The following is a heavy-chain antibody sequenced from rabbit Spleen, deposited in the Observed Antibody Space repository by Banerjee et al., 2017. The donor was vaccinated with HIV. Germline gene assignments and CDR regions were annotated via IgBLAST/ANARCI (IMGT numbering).Heavy chain of an antibody. CDR1: GFSFSDRAV. J-gene: IGHJ4*01. CDR2: INTATGKG. D-gene: IGHD1-1*01. V-gene: IGHV1S45*01. Sequence: QEQLVESGGGLVKPEGSLTLTCKASGFSFSDRAVMCWVRQAPGKGLEWIACINTATGKGVYATWGKGRCTIFRTSSTTVTLQMTSLTAADTATYFCARDFTSCIGWNFNLWGQGTLVTLS. CDR3: ARDFTSCIGWNFNL.